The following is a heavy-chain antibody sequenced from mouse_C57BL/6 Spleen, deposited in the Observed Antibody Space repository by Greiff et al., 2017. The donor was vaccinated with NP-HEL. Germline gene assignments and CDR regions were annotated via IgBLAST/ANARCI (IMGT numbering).Heavy chain of an antibody. CDR3: ARLDYGSSYFDY. V-gene: IGHV1-9*01. CDR2: ILPGSGST. J-gene: IGHJ2*01. CDR1: GYTFTGYW. D-gene: IGHD1-1*01. Sequence: QVQLQQSGAELMKPGASVKLSCKATGYTFTGYWIEWVKQRPGHGLEWIGEILPGSGSTNYNAKFKGKATFTADTSSNTAYMQLSSLTTEDSAIYYCARLDYGSSYFDYWGQGTTLTVSS.